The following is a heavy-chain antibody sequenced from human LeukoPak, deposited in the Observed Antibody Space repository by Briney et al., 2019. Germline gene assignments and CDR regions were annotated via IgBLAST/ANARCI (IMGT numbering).Heavy chain of an antibody. CDR3: AKDFRPYSGSYYGYYFDY. D-gene: IGHD1-26*01. V-gene: IGHV3-9*01. CDR2: ISWNSGSI. Sequence: GGSLRLSCAASGFTFDDYAMHWVRQAPGKGLEWVSGISWNSGSIGYADSVKGRFTISRDNAKNSLYLQMNSLRAEDTALYYCAKDFRPYSGSYYGYYFDYWGQGTLVTVSS. J-gene: IGHJ4*02. CDR1: GFTFDDYA.